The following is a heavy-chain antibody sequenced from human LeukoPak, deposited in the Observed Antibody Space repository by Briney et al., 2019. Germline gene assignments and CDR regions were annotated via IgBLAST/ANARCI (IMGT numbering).Heavy chain of an antibody. CDR1: GYTFTSYG. J-gene: IGHJ4*02. V-gene: IGHV1-18*01. CDR3: ASFAGGYYGSGSYYNSPNDY. Sequence: ASVKVSCKASGYTFTSYGISWVRQAPGQGLEWMGWISAYNGNTNYAQKLQGRVTMTTDTSTSTAYMELRSLRPDDTAVYYCASFAGGYYGSGSYYNSPNDYWGQGTLVTVSS. CDR2: ISAYNGNT. D-gene: IGHD3-10*01.